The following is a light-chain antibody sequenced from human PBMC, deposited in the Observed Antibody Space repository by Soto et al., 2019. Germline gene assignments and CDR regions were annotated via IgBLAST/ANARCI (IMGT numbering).Light chain of an antibody. V-gene: IGLV4-69*01. CDR2: LNSDGSH. J-gene: IGLJ2*01. Sequence: QSVLTQSPSASASLGASVKLTCTLSSGHTSYAIAWHQQQPEKGPRYLMKLNSDGSHTKGDGLSDRFLGSSSGAERYLTISSLQSEDEADYYCQTWDTGIVLFGGGTKLTVL. CDR1: SGHTSYA. CDR3: QTWDTGIVL.